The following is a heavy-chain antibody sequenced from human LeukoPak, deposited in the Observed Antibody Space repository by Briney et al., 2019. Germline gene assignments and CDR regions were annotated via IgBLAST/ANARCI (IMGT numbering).Heavy chain of an antibody. V-gene: IGHV3-11*01. D-gene: IGHD6-6*01. CDR2: ISSSGSTI. J-gene: IGHJ6*02. Sequence: TGGFLRLSCAASGFTFSDYYMSWIRQAPGKGLEWVSYISSSGSTIYYADSVKGRFTISRDNAKNSLYLQMNSLRAEDTAVYYCARDQVAARRFYYYGMDVWGQGTTVTVSS. CDR1: GFTFSDYY. CDR3: ARDQVAARRFYYYGMDV.